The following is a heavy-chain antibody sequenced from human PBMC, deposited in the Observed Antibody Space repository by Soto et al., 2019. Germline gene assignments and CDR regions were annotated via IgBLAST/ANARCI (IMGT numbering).Heavy chain of an antibody. Sequence: PGGSLRLSCSGSGFTFSTFAIHWVRQAPGKGLEYVSAITLNGDNTYYADSVRGRFTVSRDNSKKTLYLQMSSLRAEDTAVYYCVSGGQQLVHLGFFAYWGQGTLVTVSS. CDR1: GFTFSTFA. V-gene: IGHV3-64D*08. CDR2: ITLNGDNT. D-gene: IGHD6-13*01. J-gene: IGHJ4*02. CDR3: VSGGQQLVHLGFFAY.